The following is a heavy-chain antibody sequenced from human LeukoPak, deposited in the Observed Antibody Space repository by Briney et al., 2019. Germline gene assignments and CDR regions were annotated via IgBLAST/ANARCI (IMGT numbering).Heavy chain of an antibody. CDR3: AGLLVAAKDDAFDI. D-gene: IGHD5-12*01. J-gene: IGHJ3*02. CDR1: GGSISGYY. V-gene: IGHV4-30-2*01. CDR2: IYHSGST. Sequence: SETLSLTCTVSGGSISGYYWNWIRQPPGKGLEWIGYIYHSGSTYYNPSLKSRVTISVDRSKNQFSLKLSSVTAADTAVYYCAGLLVAAKDDAFDIWGQGTMVTVSS.